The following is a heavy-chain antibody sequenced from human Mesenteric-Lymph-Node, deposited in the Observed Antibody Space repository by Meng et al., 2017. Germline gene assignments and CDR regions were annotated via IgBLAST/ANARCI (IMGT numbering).Heavy chain of an antibody. J-gene: IGHJ4*02. V-gene: IGHV3-23*01. D-gene: IGHD5-12*01. CDR1: GFTFSSYA. CDR3: ANGQWMMI. Sequence: GGSLRLSCAASGFTFSSYAMSWVRQAPGKGLEWVSAISGSGGSTYYADSVKGRFTISRDNFKNTLYLQMNSLRADDTALYYCANGQWMMIWGQGTLVTVSS. CDR2: ISGSGGST.